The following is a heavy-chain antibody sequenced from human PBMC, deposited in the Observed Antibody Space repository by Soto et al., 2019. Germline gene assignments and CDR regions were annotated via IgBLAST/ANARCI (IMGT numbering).Heavy chain of an antibody. D-gene: IGHD2-15*01. CDR2: IYWNGNE. CDR1: GFSFTASGVG. J-gene: IGHJ6*02. V-gene: IGHV2-5*01. Sequence: QITLRESGPTLVKPTQTLTVTCSFSGFSFTASGVGVGWFRQPPGQALQWLALIYWNGNERYSPSLNKRLTVTKDTSKNQVVLTMTNVDPVDTATYFCAHELSGYYHVMDVWGPGTNVTVSS. CDR3: AHELSGYYHVMDV.